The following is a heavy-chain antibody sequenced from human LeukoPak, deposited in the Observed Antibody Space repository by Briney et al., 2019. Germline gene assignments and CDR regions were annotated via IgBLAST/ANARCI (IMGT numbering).Heavy chain of an antibody. V-gene: IGHV1-8*01. CDR1: RYTFSSYD. J-gene: IGHJ4*02. D-gene: IGHD2-15*01. CDR2: MNPNTGRT. Sequence: GASVKVSCKASRYTFSSYDINWVREAAGQGLEWMGWMNPNTGRTGFAQKFQDRLTMTRDTSISIAYMELSSLRSEDTAVYYCARLSQTPDYYSSGGHYYLGYWGQGTPVTVSS. CDR3: ARLSQTPDYYSSGGHYYLGY.